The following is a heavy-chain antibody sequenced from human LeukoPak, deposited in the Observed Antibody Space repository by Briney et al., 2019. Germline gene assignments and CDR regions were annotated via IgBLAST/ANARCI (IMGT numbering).Heavy chain of an antibody. D-gene: IGHD1-26*01. CDR1: GYTFSSYA. Sequence: GGSLRLSCAASGYTFSSYAMSWVRQAPGRGLEWVSAISGSGGSTYYADSVKGRFTISRDNSKYTLYLQMNSLRAEDAAVYYCANSVWSYYVFDYWGQGTLVTVSS. CDR3: ANSVWSYYVFDY. V-gene: IGHV3-23*01. CDR2: ISGSGGST. J-gene: IGHJ4*02.